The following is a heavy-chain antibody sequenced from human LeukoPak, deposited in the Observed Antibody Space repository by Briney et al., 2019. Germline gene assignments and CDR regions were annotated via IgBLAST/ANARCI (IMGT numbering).Heavy chain of an antibody. J-gene: IGHJ3*02. CDR2: IYYSGST. D-gene: IGHD3-22*01. CDR3: ARGNYYDSRTYYRAFDI. Sequence: SETLSLTCTVSGGSITSYYWSWIRQPPGKGLEWIGYIYYSGSTNYNPSLKSRVTISVDTCKNQFSLKLSSVTAADTAVYYCARGNYYDSRTYYRAFDIWGQGTMVTVSS. V-gene: IGHV4-59*01. CDR1: GGSITSYY.